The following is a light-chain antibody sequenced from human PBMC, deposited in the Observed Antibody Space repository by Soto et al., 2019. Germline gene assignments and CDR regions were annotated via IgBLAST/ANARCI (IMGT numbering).Light chain of an antibody. J-gene: IGLJ3*02. Sequence: QSVLTQPPSASGTPGQKVTISCSGDSSNIGNNFVSWYQQVPGTAPKLLIYSDDQRPSGVPDRVSGSKSGTSASLAISGLRSEDEADYYCSTWDASLSGRVFGGGTKLTVL. CDR1: SSNIGNNF. CDR3: STWDASLSGRV. V-gene: IGLV1-47*02. CDR2: SDD.